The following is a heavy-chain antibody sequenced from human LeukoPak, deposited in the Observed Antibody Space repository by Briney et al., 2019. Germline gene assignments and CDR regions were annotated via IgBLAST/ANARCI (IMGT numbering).Heavy chain of an antibody. CDR2: INPNSGGT. CDR1: GYTXTGYY. V-gene: IGHV1-2*02. Sequence: ASVKVSCKASGYTXTGYYMHWVRQAPGQGLEWMGWINPNSGGTNYAQKFQGRVTMTRDTSISTAYMELSRLRSDDTAVYYCARDGIAVADAFDIWGQGTLVTVSS. CDR3: ARDGIAVADAFDI. D-gene: IGHD6-19*01. J-gene: IGHJ3*02.